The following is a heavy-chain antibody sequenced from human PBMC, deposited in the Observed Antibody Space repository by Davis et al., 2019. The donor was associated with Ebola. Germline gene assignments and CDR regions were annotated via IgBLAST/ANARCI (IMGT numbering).Heavy chain of an antibody. J-gene: IGHJ6*02. V-gene: IGHV4-34*01. Sequence: MPSETLSLTCAVYGGSFSGYYWSWIRQPPGKGLEWIGEINHSGSTNYSPSLKSRVTISVDTSKNQFSLKLSSVTAADTAVYYCARFRRTFYYYYGMDVWGQGTTVTVSS. CDR1: GGSFSGYY. CDR3: ARFRRTFYYYYGMDV. CDR2: INHSGST. D-gene: IGHD1/OR15-1a*01.